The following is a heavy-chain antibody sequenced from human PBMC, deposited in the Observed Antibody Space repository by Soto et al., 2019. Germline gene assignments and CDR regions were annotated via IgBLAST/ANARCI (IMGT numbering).Heavy chain of an antibody. J-gene: IGHJ5*02. V-gene: IGHV3-7*04. CDR1: GITFTNYW. CDR2: IKQDGNEK. CDR3: ARVVGAPNWFDP. D-gene: IGHD1-26*01. Sequence: EVQLVESGGGSVQPGGSLRLSCVASGITFTNYWMHWVRQAPGRGLECVANIKQDGNEKYYVDSVKGRFTISRDNAKNSLYLQMNSLRAEDTAVYYCARVVGAPNWFDPWGQGTLVTVSS.